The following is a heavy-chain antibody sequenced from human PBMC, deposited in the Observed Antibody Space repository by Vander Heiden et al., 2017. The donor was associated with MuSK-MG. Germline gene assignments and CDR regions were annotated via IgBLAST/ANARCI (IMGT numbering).Heavy chain of an antibody. CDR1: GDSIGSGGYY. CDR3: ARSVQFGVVTLYYFDY. CDR2: IRYSGST. J-gene: IGHJ4*02. V-gene: IGHV4-31*03. D-gene: IGHD3-3*01. Sequence: QVQLQESGPGLVKPSQTLSLTCTVSGDSIGSGGYYWSWIRQHPGKGLEWLGYIRYSGSTYYNPSLKSRLTISVDTSKNQFSLKLSSVTAADTAVYYCARSVQFGVVTLYYFDYWGQGTLVTGSS.